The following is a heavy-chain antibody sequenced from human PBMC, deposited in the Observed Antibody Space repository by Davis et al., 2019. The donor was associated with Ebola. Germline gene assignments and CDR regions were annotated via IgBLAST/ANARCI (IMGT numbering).Heavy chain of an antibody. CDR2: INHSGST. CDR1: GGSFSGYY. D-gene: IGHD1-7*01. CDR3: ARHDWNYYFDY. J-gene: IGHJ4*02. Sequence: GSLRLSCAVYGGSFSGYYWSWIRQPPGKGLEWIGEINHSGSTYYNPSLKSRVTISVDTSKNQFSLKLSSVTAADTAVYYCARHDWNYYFDYWGQGTLVTVSS. V-gene: IGHV4-34*01.